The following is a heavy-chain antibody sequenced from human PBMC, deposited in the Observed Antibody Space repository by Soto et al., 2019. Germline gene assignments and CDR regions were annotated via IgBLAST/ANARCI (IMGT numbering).Heavy chain of an antibody. Sequence: ASVKVSCKDSGGTFSSYTISWVRQAPGQGLEWMGRIIPILGIANYAQKFQGRVTITADKSTSTAYMELSSLRSEDTAVYYCARGGYCSSTSCYLDYWGQGTLVTV. CDR2: IIPILGIA. CDR1: GGTFSSYT. V-gene: IGHV1-69*02. J-gene: IGHJ4*02. CDR3: ARGGYCSSTSCYLDY. D-gene: IGHD2-2*01.